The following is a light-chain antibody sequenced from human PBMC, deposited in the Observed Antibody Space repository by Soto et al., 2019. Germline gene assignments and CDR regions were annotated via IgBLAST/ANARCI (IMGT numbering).Light chain of an antibody. V-gene: IGKV3-20*01. J-gene: IGKJ1*01. CDR1: QSISSSY. CDR2: GAS. Sequence: EIVLTQSPGTLSLSPGERATLSCMASQSISSSYLAWYQQKPGQAPRLLIYGASTRATGIPDRFSGSGSGTDFTLTISRLESEDFAVYYCQQYGSSPRKCGQGTKVDIK. CDR3: QQYGSSPRK.